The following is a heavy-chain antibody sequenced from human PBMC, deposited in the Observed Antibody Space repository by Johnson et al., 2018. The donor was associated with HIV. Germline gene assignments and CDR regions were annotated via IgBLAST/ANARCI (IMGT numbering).Heavy chain of an antibody. J-gene: IGHJ3*02. CDR1: GFTFSNYA. Sequence: VQLVESGGGVVQPGRSLRLSCAASGFTFSNYAMHWVRQAPGKGLEWVAVISYDGTNKNYGDSVKGRFTISRDNSKNTLFLQMNSLRTEDTALYYCAKSRGGYSYGYDAFDIWGQGTMVTVSS. CDR2: ISYDGTNK. V-gene: IGHV3-30*18. CDR3: AKSRGGYSYGYDAFDI. D-gene: IGHD5-18*01.